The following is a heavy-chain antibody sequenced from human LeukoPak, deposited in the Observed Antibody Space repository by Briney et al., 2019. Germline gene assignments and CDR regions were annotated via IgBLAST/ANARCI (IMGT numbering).Heavy chain of an antibody. Sequence: PGGSLRLSCAASGFTFSSYAMSWVRQAPGKGLEWVSAISGSGGSTYYADSVKGRFTISRDNSKNTLYLQMNSLRAEDTAVYYCAKAYCSSTSCYIHPYFDYWGQGTLVTVSS. J-gene: IGHJ4*02. CDR2: ISGSGGST. CDR1: GFTFSSYA. V-gene: IGHV3-23*01. CDR3: AKAYCSSTSCYIHPYFDY. D-gene: IGHD2-2*02.